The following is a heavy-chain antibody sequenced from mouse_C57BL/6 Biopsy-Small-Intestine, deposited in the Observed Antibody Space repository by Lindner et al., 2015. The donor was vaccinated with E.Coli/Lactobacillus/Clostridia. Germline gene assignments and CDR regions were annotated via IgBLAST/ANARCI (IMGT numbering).Heavy chain of an antibody. Sequence: VKVSCKASGYSFTSYAMNWVRQAPGQGLEWMGWINTNTGNPTYGQGFTGRFVFSLDTSVSTAYLEISSLKAEDTAIYYCARERGIAVTGPLDQWGQGTLVTVSS. CDR1: GYSFTSYA. D-gene: IGHD2-13*01. CDR2: INTNTGNP. V-gene: IGHV9-3*02. CDR3: ARERGIAVTGPLDQ. J-gene: IGHJ4*01.